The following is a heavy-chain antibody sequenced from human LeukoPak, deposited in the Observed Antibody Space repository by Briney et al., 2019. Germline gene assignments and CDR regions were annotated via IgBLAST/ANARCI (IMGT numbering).Heavy chain of an antibody. CDR2: ISAYNGNT. CDR3: ARASYCSGGSRYSDY. CDR1: GYTFTSYS. V-gene: IGHV1-18*01. J-gene: IGHJ4*02. Sequence: ASVKVSCKASGYTFTSYSISWVRQAPGQGLEWMGWISAYNGNTIYAQKVKGRVTMTTDTSTSTAYMELRSLKSDDTAVYYCARASYCSGGSRYSDYWGQGTLVTVYS. D-gene: IGHD2-15*01.